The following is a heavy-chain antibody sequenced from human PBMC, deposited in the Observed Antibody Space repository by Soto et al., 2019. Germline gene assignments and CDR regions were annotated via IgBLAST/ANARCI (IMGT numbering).Heavy chain of an antibody. D-gene: IGHD3-22*01. CDR3: ARLGGYVSVGYYYLWDS. J-gene: IGHJ4*02. Sequence: QLQLQESGPGLVKPSETLSLTCRVSDGSMNSDSSYWGWIRQPPGKGLEWIGVINHSGSTYHNLSPKGRVTMSVAASRNQFSLKLTSMTAADTAVYYCARLGGYVSVGYYYLWDSWGQGTLVTVSS. CDR2: INHSGST. CDR1: DGSMNSDSSY. V-gene: IGHV4-39*01.